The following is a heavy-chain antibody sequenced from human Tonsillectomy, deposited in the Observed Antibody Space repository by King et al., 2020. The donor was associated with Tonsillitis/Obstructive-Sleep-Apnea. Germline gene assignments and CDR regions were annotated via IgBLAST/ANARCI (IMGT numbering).Heavy chain of an antibody. CDR2: ISGSSTYI. V-gene: IGHV3-21*01. CDR3: AREGSGSVGAFDI. Sequence: VQLVESGGGLVKPGGSLRVSWAASGFSFSSYDMNWVRQAPGKGLEWVSSISGSSTYIHYADAVKGRFTISRDNAKNSLFLHMNSLRAEDTAVYYCAREGSGSVGAFDIWGQGTMVTVSS. J-gene: IGHJ3*02. CDR1: GFSFSSYD.